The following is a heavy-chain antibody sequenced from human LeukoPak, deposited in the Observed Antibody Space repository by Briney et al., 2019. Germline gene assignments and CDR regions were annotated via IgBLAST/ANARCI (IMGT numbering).Heavy chain of an antibody. D-gene: IGHD6-19*01. CDR3: ARHRSSGWYRY. CDR1: GGSFSGYY. CDR2: INHSGST. V-gene: IGHV4-34*01. J-gene: IGHJ4*02. Sequence: SETLSFTCAVYGGSFSGYYWSWIRQPPGKGLEWIGEINHSGSTNYNPSLKSRVTISVDTSKNQFSLKLSSVTAADTAVYYCARHRSSGWYRYWGQETLVTVSS.